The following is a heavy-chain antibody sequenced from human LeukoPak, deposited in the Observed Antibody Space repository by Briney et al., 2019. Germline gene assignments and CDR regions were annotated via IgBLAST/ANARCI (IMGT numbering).Heavy chain of an antibody. CDR2: ITGGGGTT. D-gene: IGHD4-23*01. J-gene: IGHJ4*02. V-gene: IGHV3-23*01. CDR1: GLSVSNYY. Sequence: GGSLRLSCAGSGLSVSNYYMSWVRRTPGKGLEWVSAITGGGGTTYYADSVKGRFTISRDNSKNTLYLQMNSLRAEDTAVYYCAKDPPILRWSFDYWGQGTLVTVSS. CDR3: AKDPPILRWSFDY.